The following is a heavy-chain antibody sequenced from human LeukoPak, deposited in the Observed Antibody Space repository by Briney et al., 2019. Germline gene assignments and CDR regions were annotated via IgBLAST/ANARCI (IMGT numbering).Heavy chain of an antibody. CDR1: GFTFSSYS. V-gene: IGHV3-21*01. Sequence: NPGGSLRLSCAASGFTFSSYSMNWVRQAPGKGLEWVSSISSSSSYIYYADSVKGRFTISRDNDKNSLYLQMNSLRAEDTAVYYCARQISGSGSYYPYFDYWGQGTLVTVSS. CDR3: ARQISGSGSYYPYFDY. D-gene: IGHD3-10*01. CDR2: ISSSSSYI. J-gene: IGHJ4*02.